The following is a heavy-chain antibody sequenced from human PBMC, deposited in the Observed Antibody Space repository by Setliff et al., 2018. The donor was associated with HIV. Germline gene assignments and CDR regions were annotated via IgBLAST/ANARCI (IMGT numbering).Heavy chain of an antibody. V-gene: IGHV4-38-2*01. CDR1: GGSISSSYW. J-gene: IGHJ4*02. Sequence: ETLSLTCAVSGGSISSSYWWSWVRQPPGKGLEWIGSIYHTGSTYYNPSLKSRVTISVDTSKNQFSLKLSSVTAADTAVYYCARQSPGGFDYWGQGTLVTVSS. CDR3: ARQSPGGFDY. CDR2: IYHTGST. D-gene: IGHD3-10*01.